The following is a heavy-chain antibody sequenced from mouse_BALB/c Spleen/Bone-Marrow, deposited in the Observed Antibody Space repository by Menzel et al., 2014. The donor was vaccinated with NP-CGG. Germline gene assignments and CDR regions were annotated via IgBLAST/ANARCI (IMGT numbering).Heavy chain of an antibody. J-gene: IGHJ2*01. V-gene: IGHV1-31*01. CDR2: IDPYNGDT. Sequence: VQLKESGPELVKPGASVKISCKASGYSFTGSYMHWVKQSHVKSLEWIGRIDPYNGDTSFYQNFKDKASLTVDKSSSTAYMKLHSLSSEDSAVYYCARGIYYGGYFDYWGQGTPVTVSS. CDR1: GYSFTGSY. D-gene: IGHD1-1*01. CDR3: ARGIYYGGYFDY.